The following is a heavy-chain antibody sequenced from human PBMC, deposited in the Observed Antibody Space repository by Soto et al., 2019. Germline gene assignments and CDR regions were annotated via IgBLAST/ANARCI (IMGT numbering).Heavy chain of an antibody. Sequence: WGSLRLSCAAYGFTFSSYAMTWVRQAPGKGLEWVSAISVSGGITYYADSVKGRFTISRDNSKNTLYLQMNSLRAEDTAVYYCAKDSALAVEAPYYFDYWGEGTLVTVSS. V-gene: IGHV3-23*01. J-gene: IGHJ4*02. CDR1: GFTFSSYA. CDR3: AKDSALAVEAPYYFDY. D-gene: IGHD6-19*01. CDR2: ISVSGGIT.